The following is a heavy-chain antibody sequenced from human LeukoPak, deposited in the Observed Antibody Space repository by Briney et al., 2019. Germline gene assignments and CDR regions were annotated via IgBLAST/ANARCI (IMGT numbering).Heavy chain of an antibody. CDR2: IYSGGST. V-gene: IGHV3-66*02. CDR3: ASSTYYDFWSGPPNWCDP. Sequence: GGSPRLSCAASGFTVSSNYMSWVRQAPGKGLEWVSVIYSGGSTYYADSVKGRFTISRDNSKNTLYLQMNSLRAEDTAVYYCASSTYYDFWSGPPNWCDPWGQGTLVTVSS. D-gene: IGHD3-3*01. CDR1: GFTVSSNY. J-gene: IGHJ5*02.